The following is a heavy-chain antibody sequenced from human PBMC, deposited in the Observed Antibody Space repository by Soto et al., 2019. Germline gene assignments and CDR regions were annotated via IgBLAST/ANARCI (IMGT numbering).Heavy chain of an antibody. V-gene: IGHV3-7*01. CDR1: GFTFISYW. Sequence: WGSLRLSCAASGFTFISYWMIWVRHAPCKGLEWVANIKQDGSEKYYVDSVKGRFTISRDNAKNSLYLQMNSLRAEDTAVYYCARDPPTDPWGQGTLVTVSS. J-gene: IGHJ5*02. CDR2: IKQDGSEK. CDR3: ARDPPTDP.